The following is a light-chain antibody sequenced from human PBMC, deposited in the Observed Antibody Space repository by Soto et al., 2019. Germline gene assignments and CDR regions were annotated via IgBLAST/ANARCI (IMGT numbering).Light chain of an antibody. V-gene: IGKV3-20*01. J-gene: IGKJ1*01. CDR2: GVS. Sequence: EIVLTQSPCTLSLSPGERATLSCRASQSVRSSYLAWYQQKLGQAPRLLIYGVSNRDTGIPDRFSGSGSGTDFTLTISRLESEDFAVYYCQQYGTSPRTFGQGTKVEIK. CDR1: QSVRSSY. CDR3: QQYGTSPRT.